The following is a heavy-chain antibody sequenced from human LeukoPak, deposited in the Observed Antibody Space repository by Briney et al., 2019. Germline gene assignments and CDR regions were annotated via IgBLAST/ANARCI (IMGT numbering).Heavy chain of an antibody. V-gene: IGHV3-30*03. Sequence: PGGSLRLSCEASGFTFSSYGMHWVRQAPGKGLEWVAVVSFDGSTKYYADSVKGRFTISRDNAKNSLYLQMNSLRAEDTAVYYCARLEYPGIAAAGIGYWGQGTLVTVSS. D-gene: IGHD6-13*01. CDR3: ARLEYPGIAAAGIGY. J-gene: IGHJ4*02. CDR1: GFTFSSYG. CDR2: VSFDGSTK.